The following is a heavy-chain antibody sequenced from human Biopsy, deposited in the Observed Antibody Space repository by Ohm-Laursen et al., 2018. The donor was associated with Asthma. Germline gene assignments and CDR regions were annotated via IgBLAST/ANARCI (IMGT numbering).Heavy chain of an antibody. D-gene: IGHD2-15*01. CDR2: ISYSRST. V-gene: IGHV4-61*01. J-gene: IGHJ2*01. Sequence: SQTLSLTCTVSGGSVSSGSYYWSWIRQPPGKGLAWVSYISYSRSTDYNPSLKSRLTISMDTSKNQFSLKLSPVTAADTAVYYCARVPTTLRYFDLWGRGTLVTVSS. CDR3: ARVPTTLRYFDL. CDR1: GGSVSSGSYY.